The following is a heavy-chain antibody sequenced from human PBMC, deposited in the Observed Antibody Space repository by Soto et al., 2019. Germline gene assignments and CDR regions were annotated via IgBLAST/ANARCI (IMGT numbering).Heavy chain of an antibody. CDR2: ISGSGSGT. V-gene: IGHV3-64*02. J-gene: IGHJ4*02. Sequence: GGSLRLSCAASGFTFSRYGMHWVRQAPGKGLEYVSAISGSGSGTYYADSVKGRFTISRDNSKNTLYLQMGSLSAEDTAVYYCARVFSDNSGYYYDYWGQGTLVTVSS. D-gene: IGHD3-22*01. CDR3: ARVFSDNSGYYYDY. CDR1: GFTFSRYG.